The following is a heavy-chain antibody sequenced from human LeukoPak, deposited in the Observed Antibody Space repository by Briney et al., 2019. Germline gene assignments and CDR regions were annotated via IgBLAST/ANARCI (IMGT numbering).Heavy chain of an antibody. CDR3: AREGYSSGWLPPLDNWFDP. D-gene: IGHD6-19*01. CDR2: ISSSGSTK. V-gene: IGHV3-11*01. CDR1: GFTFSDYY. Sequence: GGSLRLSCAASGFTFSDYYMSWIRQAPGKGLEWVSYISSSGSTKYYADSVKGRFTISRDNAKNSYLQMNSLRAEDTAVYYCAREGYSSGWLPPLDNWFDPWGQGTLVTVSS. J-gene: IGHJ5*02.